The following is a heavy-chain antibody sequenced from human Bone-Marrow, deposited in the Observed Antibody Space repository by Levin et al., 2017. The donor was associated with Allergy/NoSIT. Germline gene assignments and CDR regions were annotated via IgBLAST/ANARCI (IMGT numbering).Heavy chain of an antibody. Sequence: PSETLSLTCAVYGGSFSGYYWSWIRQPPGKGLEWIGEINHSGSTNYNPSLKSRVTISVDTSKNQFSLKLSSVTAADTAVYYCARGELRFLEWLPWGYYYYGMDVWGQGTTVTVSS. CDR3: ARGELRFLEWLPWGYYYYGMDV. D-gene: IGHD3-3*01. CDR1: GGSFSGYY. V-gene: IGHV4-34*01. J-gene: IGHJ6*02. CDR2: INHSGST.